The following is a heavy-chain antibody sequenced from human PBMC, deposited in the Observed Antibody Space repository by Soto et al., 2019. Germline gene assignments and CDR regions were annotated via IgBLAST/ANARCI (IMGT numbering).Heavy chain of an antibody. Sequence: QVQLEQSGAEVKKPGASVKVSCKPSGYTFIDYDVNWVRQATGQGLEWMGWMNSKSGNTGYAQKFQGRVTMTRDTSISTAYMELSSLRSENTAVYYCARGRRGETYRAYYAYWGQGTLVTVPS. V-gene: IGHV1-8*02. CDR3: ARGRRGETYRAYYAY. CDR1: GYTFIDYD. J-gene: IGHJ4*02. CDR2: MNSKSGNT. D-gene: IGHD5-18*01.